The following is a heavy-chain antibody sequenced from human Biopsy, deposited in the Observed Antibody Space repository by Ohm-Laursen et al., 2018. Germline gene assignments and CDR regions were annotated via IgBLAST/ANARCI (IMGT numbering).Heavy chain of an antibody. J-gene: IGHJ5*02. CDR1: GYTFTGYH. D-gene: IGHD3-22*01. CDR3: TRGGYYYDSLAYYYWFDP. Sequence: SVKVSCKASGYTFTGYHVHWVRQAPGQGLEWMGWINAKTGDTNYAQKFQGKVTMTRDTSISTAYVDLSSLRSDDTAVYYCTRGGYYYDSLAYYYWFDPWGQGTLVTVSS. CDR2: INAKTGDT. V-gene: IGHV1-2*02.